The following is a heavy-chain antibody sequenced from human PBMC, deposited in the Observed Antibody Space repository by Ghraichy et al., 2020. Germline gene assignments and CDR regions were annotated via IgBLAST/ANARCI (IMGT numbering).Heavy chain of an antibody. CDR3: APAARPHYYYYYMDV. Sequence: GGSLRLSCAASGFTFSSYSMNWVRQAPGKGLEWVSSISSSSSYIYYADSVKGRFTISRDNAKNSLYLQMNSLRAEDTAVYYCAPAARPHYYYYYMDVWGKGTTVTVSS. D-gene: IGHD2-2*01. CDR1: GFTFSSYS. CDR2: ISSSSSYI. J-gene: IGHJ6*03. V-gene: IGHV3-21*01.